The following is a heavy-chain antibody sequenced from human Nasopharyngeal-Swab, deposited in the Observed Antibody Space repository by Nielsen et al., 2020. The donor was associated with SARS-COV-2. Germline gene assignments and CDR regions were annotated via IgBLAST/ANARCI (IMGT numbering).Heavy chain of an antibody. CDR2: IYYSGST. V-gene: IGHV4-30-4*01. D-gene: IGHD2-21*02. CDR1: GGSISSGDYY. J-gene: IGHJ4*02. Sequence: SETLSLTCTVSGGSISSGDYYWSWIRQPPGKGLEWIGYIYYSGSTYYNPSLKSRVTISVDTSKNQFSLKLSSVTAADTAVYYCARVAYCGGDCYPFDYWGQGTLVTVSS. CDR3: ARVAYCGGDCYPFDY.